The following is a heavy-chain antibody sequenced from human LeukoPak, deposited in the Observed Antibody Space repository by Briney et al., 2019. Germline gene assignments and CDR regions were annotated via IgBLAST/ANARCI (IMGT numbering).Heavy chain of an antibody. CDR3: ARDLGRDGHRGLDY. J-gene: IGHJ4*02. CDR2: IIPIFGTA. D-gene: IGHD5-24*01. V-gene: IGHV1-69*05. CDR1: GGTFSSYA. Sequence: SVKVSCKASGGTFSSYAISWVRQAPGQGLERMGGIIPIFGTANYAQKFQGRVTITTDESTSTAYMELGSLRSEDTAVYYCARDLGRDGHRGLDYWGQGTLVTVSS.